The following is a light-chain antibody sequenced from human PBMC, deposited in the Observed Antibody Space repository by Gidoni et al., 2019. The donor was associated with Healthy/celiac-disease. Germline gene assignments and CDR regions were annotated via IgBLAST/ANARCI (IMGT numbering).Light chain of an antibody. CDR2: EVS. J-gene: IGLJ2*01. CDR3: SSYTSSSTLV. Sequence: QSALTQPASVSGSPGQSITISCTGTSSDVCGYNYVSWYQQHPSKAPKLIIYEVSNRPSGVSNRFSGSKSGNTASLTISGLQAEDEADYYCSSYTSSSTLVFGGGTKLTVL. V-gene: IGLV2-14*01. CDR1: SSDVCGYNY.